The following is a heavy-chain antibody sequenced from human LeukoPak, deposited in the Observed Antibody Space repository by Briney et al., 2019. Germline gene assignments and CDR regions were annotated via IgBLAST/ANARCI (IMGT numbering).Heavy chain of an antibody. CDR3: ARGEWELLIDY. J-gene: IGHJ4*02. CDR2: IYYSGNT. D-gene: IGHD1-26*01. Sequence: NPSGTLSLTCTVSGGSVSSGSYYWSWVRQPPGKGLEWIGYIYYSGNTNYNPSLKSRVTISVDTSKNQFSLKLSSVTAADTAVYYCARGEWELLIDYWGQGTLVTVSS. V-gene: IGHV4-61*01. CDR1: GGSVSSGSYY.